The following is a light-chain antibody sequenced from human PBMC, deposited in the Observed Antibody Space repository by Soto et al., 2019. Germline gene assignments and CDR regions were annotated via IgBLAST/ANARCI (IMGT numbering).Light chain of an antibody. Sequence: LTQPASVSGSPGQSITISCTGTSSDVGGYNYVSWYQQHPGKAPKLMIYDVSNRPSGVSNRFSGAKSGNTASLTISGLQAEDEADYYCSSYTSISTYVFGTGTKVTVL. CDR3: SSYTSISTYV. CDR1: SSDVGGYNY. V-gene: IGLV2-14*01. CDR2: DVS. J-gene: IGLJ1*01.